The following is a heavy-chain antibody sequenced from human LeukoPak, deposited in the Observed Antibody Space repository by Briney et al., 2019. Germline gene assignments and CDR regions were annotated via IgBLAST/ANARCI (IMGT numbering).Heavy chain of an antibody. CDR3: ARDYDYADY. V-gene: IGHV3-21*01. Sequence: GGSLRLSCAASGFTFSSYSMTWVRQAPGKGLEWVSSISSGSSYIYYADSVKGRFTISRDNAKNSLYLQMNSLRAEDTAVYYCARDYDYADYWGQGTLVTVSS. CDR2: ISSGSSYI. J-gene: IGHJ4*02. D-gene: IGHD3-16*01. CDR1: GFTFSSYS.